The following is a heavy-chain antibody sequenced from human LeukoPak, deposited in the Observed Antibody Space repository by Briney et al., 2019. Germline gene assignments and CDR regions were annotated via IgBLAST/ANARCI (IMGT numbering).Heavy chain of an antibody. Sequence: SLRLSCAASGFTFDDYAMHWVRQAPGKGLEWVSGISWNSGSIGYADSVKGRFTISRDNAKNSLYLQMNSLRAEDTALYYCAKDYYGSGSYYNVFDHWGQGTLVTVSS. CDR2: ISWNSGSI. J-gene: IGHJ4*02. CDR3: AKDYYGSGSYYNVFDH. V-gene: IGHV3-9*01. D-gene: IGHD3-10*01. CDR1: GFTFDDYA.